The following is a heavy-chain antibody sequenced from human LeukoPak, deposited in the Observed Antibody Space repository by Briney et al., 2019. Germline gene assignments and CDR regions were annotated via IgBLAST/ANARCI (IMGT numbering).Heavy chain of an antibody. J-gene: IGHJ5*02. CDR1: GYSISSGYY. CDR3: ARDDTSDSRDIVVGEGFDP. Sequence: SETLSLTCTVSGYSISSGYYWGWIRQPPGKGLEWIGSIYHSGSTYYNPSLKRRLTISVDTSKNQFSLKQNSVTAADTAVYDCARDDTSDSRDIVVGEGFDPWGQGTLVTVSS. CDR2: IYHSGST. D-gene: IGHD2-2*01. V-gene: IGHV4-38-2*02.